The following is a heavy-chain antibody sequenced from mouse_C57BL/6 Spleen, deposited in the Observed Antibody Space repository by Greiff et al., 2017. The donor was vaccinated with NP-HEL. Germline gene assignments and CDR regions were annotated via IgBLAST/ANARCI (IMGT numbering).Heavy chain of an antibody. CDR3: ASNWEGFRFAY. CDR1: GFTFSDYG. CDR2: ISSGSSTI. D-gene: IGHD4-1*01. Sequence: EVKLVESGGGLVKPGGSLKLSCAASGFTFSDYGMHWVRQAPEKGLEWVAYISSGSSTIYYADTVKGRFTISRDNAKNTLFLQMTSLRSEDTAMYYCASNWEGFRFAYWGQGTLVTVSA. V-gene: IGHV5-17*01. J-gene: IGHJ3*01.